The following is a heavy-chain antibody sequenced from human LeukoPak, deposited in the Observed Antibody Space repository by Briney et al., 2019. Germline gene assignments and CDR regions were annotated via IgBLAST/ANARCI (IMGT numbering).Heavy chain of an antibody. D-gene: IGHD3-22*01. CDR1: GDSISSSSYY. Sequence: SETLSLTCTVSGDSISSSSYYWGWIRQPPGKGLEWIGTIYYSGSTYYNPPLKSRVTISVDKSKNQFSLKLSSVTAADTAAYYCANSYDSSGYYYGHFDYWGQGTLVTVSS. V-gene: IGHV4-39*07. CDR2: IYYSGST. J-gene: IGHJ4*02. CDR3: ANSYDSSGYYYGHFDY.